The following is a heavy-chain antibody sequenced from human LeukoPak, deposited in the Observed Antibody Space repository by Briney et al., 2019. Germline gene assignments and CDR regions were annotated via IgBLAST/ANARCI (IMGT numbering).Heavy chain of an antibody. CDR1: GDSISNGVKY. D-gene: IGHD2-8*02. V-gene: IGHV4-31*03. J-gene: IGHJ4*02. Sequence: SETLSLTCTVSGDSISNGVKYWSWIRQHPGRGLEWIGYIYHSGRSYYNPSLKSRITMSVDTSKNQFSLNLGSVTAADTAVYYCARDQVECTGGTCQSRVGFDFWGQGTLVTVSS. CDR2: IYHSGRS. CDR3: ARDQVECTGGTCQSRVGFDF.